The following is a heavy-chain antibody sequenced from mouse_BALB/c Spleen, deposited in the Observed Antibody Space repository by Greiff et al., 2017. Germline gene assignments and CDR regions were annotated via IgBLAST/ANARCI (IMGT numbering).Heavy chain of an antibody. CDR1: GFSLTSYG. CDR2: IWSGGST. CDR3: ALGNYGSKD. J-gene: IGHJ3*01. V-gene: IGHV2-4-1*01. Sequence: VQLQQSGPGLVQPSQSLSITCTVSGFSLTSYGVHWVRQSPGKGLEWLGVIWSGGSTDYNAAFISRLSISKDNSKSQVFFKMNSLQADDTAIYYCALGNYGSKDWGQGTLVTVSA. D-gene: IGHD1-1*01.